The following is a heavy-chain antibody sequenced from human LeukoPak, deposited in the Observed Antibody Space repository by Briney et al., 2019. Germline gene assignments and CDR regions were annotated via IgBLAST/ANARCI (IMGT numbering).Heavy chain of an antibody. D-gene: IGHD6-13*01. J-gene: IGHJ4*02. CDR2: IYYSGST. CDR3: AVIAAADTPNVGFDY. CDR1: GGSISSSSYY. Sequence: SETLSLTCTVSGGSISSSSYYWGWIRQPPGKGLEWIGSIYYSGSTYYNPSLKSRVTISVDTSKNQFSLKLSSVTAADTAVYYCAVIAAADTPNVGFDYWGQGTLVTVSS. V-gene: IGHV4-39*07.